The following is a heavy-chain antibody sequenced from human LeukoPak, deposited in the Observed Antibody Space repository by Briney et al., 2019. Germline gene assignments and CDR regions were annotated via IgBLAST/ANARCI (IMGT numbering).Heavy chain of an antibody. V-gene: IGHV3-64*01. CDR3: ASFSIAVAGTRGAFDI. Sequence: GGSLRLSCAASGFTFSSYAMHWVRQAPGKRLEYVSAISSNGGSTYYANSVKGRFTISRDNSKNTLYLQMGSLRAEDVAVYYCASFSIAVAGTRGAFDIWGQRTMVTVSS. J-gene: IGHJ3*02. D-gene: IGHD6-19*01. CDR2: ISSNGGST. CDR1: GFTFSSYA.